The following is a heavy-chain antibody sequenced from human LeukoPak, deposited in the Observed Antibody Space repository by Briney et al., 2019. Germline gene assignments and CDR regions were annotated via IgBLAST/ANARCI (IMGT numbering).Heavy chain of an antibody. CDR1: GFNFGDYG. Sequence: GGSLRLSCITSGFNFGDYGMSWVRQAPGKGLEWVSFIRSKAYGGTPEYAAAVKGRFTISRDDSKSIAYLQMDSLKTEDTALYSCARRGTWSGSIALDYWGQGALVTVSS. D-gene: IGHD3-10*01. V-gene: IGHV3-49*04. J-gene: IGHJ4*02. CDR3: ARRGTWSGSIALDY. CDR2: IRSKAYGGTP.